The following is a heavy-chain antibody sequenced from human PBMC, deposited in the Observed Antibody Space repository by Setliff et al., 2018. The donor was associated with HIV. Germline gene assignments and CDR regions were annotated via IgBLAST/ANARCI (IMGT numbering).Heavy chain of an antibody. CDR3: AKDGISGGAYPPYYFDY. Sequence: TFSGYAMSWVRQAPGKGLEWVSVISGSGDRTFYADSVKGRFTISRDNSKNTLYLQINGLRVEDTAIYYCAKDGISGGAYPPYYFDYWGHGTLVTVSS. CDR2: ISGSGDRT. D-gene: IGHD2-15*01. J-gene: IGHJ4*01. V-gene: IGHV3-23*01. CDR1: TFSGYA.